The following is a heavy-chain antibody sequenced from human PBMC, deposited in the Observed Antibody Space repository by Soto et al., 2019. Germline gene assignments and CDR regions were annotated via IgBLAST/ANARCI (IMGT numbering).Heavy chain of an antibody. V-gene: IGHV5-51*01. J-gene: IGHJ4*03. D-gene: IGHD1-20*01. CDR3: ARGITGIPHPYHFDL. CDR2: IYPGDSDT. Sequence: PGESLKISCQGSGYSFTGYWIGWVRPMSGEGLEWMGIIYPGDSDTRYGPSFRGQVTISADKSRSTAYLQWSSLKASDTALYYCARGITGIPHPYHFDLWGQGALVTASS. CDR1: GYSFTGYW.